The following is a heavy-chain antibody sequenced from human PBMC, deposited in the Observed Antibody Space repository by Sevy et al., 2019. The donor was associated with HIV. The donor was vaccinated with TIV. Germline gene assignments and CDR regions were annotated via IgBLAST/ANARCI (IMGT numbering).Heavy chain of an antibody. Sequence: GGSLRLSCAGSGFTFYNYGIHWVRQAPGKGLEWVTMISDDGKNENYAEPVKGRFTISRDNSKNTVYLKMNSLRPDDTAIYYCAKDRSGSWSVDYWGQGTLVTVSS. V-gene: IGHV3-30*18. CDR3: AKDRSGSWSVDY. CDR2: ISDDGKNE. D-gene: IGHD6-13*01. CDR1: GFTFYNYG. J-gene: IGHJ4*02.